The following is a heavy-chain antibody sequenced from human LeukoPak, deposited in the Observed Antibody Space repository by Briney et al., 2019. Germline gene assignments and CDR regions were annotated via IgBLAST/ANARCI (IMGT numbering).Heavy chain of an antibody. Sequence: PSQTLSLTCTVSGGSISSGGYYWSWIRQHPGKGLEWIGYIYYSGSTYYNPSLKSRVTISVDTSKNQFSLKLSSVTAADTAVYYCAAIVVVPAAIDYWGQGTLVTVSS. V-gene: IGHV4-31*03. CDR1: GGSISSGGYY. CDR2: IYYSGST. CDR3: AAIVVVPAAIDY. J-gene: IGHJ4*02. D-gene: IGHD2-2*01.